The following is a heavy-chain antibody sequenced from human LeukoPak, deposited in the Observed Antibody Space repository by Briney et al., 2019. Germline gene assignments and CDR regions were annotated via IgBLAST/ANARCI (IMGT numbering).Heavy chain of an antibody. CDR2: IRNDGSNE. V-gene: IGHV3-30*02. Sequence: GGSLRLSCATSGFTFNTHGMHWVRQAPGKGLEWVAFIRNDGSNEYYGDSVKGRFTISRDNAKNSLYLQMNSLRAEDTAVYYCARDVCSSTSCYAFDYWGQGTLVTVSS. D-gene: IGHD2-2*01. J-gene: IGHJ4*02. CDR3: ARDVCSSTSCYAFDY. CDR1: GFTFNTHG.